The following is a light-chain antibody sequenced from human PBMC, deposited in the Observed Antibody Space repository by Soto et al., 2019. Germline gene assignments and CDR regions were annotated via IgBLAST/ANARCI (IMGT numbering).Light chain of an antibody. Sequence: QPVLTQSPSASASLGASVKLTCTLNSGHSNYAIAWHQQQPEKGPRYLMKLNSDGSHAKGDGIPGRFSGSSSGAERYLTISSHQSEDEADYYCQTWGTGIQVFGGGTKVTVL. CDR3: QTWGTGIQV. CDR1: SGHSNYA. V-gene: IGLV4-69*01. J-gene: IGLJ2*01. CDR2: LNSDGSH.